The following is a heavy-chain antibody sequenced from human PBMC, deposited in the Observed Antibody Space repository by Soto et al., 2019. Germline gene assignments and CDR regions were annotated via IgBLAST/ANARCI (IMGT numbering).Heavy chain of an antibody. CDR2: ISAYNGNT. J-gene: IGHJ5*02. D-gene: IGHD2-2*01. V-gene: IGHV1-18*04. CDR1: GYTFTSYG. Sequence: ASVKVSCKASGYTFTSYGISWVRQAPGQGPERMGWISAYNGNTNYAQKLQGRVTMTTDTSTSTAYMELRSLRSDDTAVYYCARDRHEDIVVVPAANWFDPWGQGTLVTVSS. CDR3: ARDRHEDIVVVPAANWFDP.